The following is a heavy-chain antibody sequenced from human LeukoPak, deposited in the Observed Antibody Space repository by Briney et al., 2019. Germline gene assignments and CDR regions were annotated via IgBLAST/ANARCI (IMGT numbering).Heavy chain of an antibody. CDR3: ARGMMAGTEGSSVYFDY. CDR2: IYSGGST. CDR1: GFTVSSNY. D-gene: IGHD6-19*01. J-gene: IGHJ4*02. Sequence: GGSLRLSCAASGFTVSSNYMSWVRQAPGKGLEWVSVIYSGGSTYYADSVKGRFTISRDNSKNTLYLQMNSLRAEDTAVYYCARGMMAGTEGSSVYFDYWGQGTLVTVSS. V-gene: IGHV3-66*01.